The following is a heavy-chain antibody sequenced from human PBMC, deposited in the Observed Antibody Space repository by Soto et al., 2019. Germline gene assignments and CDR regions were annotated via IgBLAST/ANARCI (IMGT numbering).Heavy chain of an antibody. J-gene: IGHJ4*02. CDR1: GGTFSSYT. V-gene: IGHV1-69*02. Sequence: QVQLVQSGAEVQKPGSSVKVSCKASGGTFSSYTISWVRQAPGQGLEWMGRIIPILGIANYAQKFQGRVTITADKSTSTAYMELSSLRSEDTAVYYCARVHCSGGSCYFDYWGQGTLVTVSS. CDR3: ARVHCSGGSCYFDY. D-gene: IGHD2-15*01. CDR2: IIPILGIA.